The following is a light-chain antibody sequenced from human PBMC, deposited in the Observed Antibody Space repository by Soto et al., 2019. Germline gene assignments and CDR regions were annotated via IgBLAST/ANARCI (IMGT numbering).Light chain of an antibody. CDR2: AAS. Sequence: IQLTESPSSLSASVGDRVTITCRAIQGIKTFLAWYQQKPGKAPKLLIYAASTLQIGVPSRFSGSGSGTDFTLTLSSLQPDYFATYHFPQLTSXPSTSGGGTKV. V-gene: IGKV1-9*01. CDR1: QGIKTF. J-gene: IGKJ4*02. CDR3: PQLTSXPST.